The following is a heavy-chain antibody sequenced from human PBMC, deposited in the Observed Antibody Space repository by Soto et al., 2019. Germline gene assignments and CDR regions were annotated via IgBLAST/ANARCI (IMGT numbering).Heavy chain of an antibody. J-gene: IGHJ6*02. CDR1: GFTFSSYA. CDR3: ARDFGSPYYYYGMDV. CDR2: ISYDGSNK. V-gene: IGHV3-30-3*01. D-gene: IGHD3-3*01. Sequence: GGSLRLSCAASGFTFSSYAMHWVRQAPGKGLEWVAVISYDGSNKYYADSVKGRFTISRDNSKNTLYLQMNSLRAEDTAVYYCARDFGSPYYYYGMDVWGQGTTVTV.